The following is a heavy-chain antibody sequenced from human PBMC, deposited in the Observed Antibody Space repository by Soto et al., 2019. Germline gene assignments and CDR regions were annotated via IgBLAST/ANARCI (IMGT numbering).Heavy chain of an antibody. Sequence: PSETLSLTCTVSGGSISSSSYYWGWIRQPPGKGLEWIGSIYYSGSTYYNPSLKSRVTISVDTSKNQFSLKRSSVTAADTAVYYCARHLVGVIDYWGPGTLVTVSS. CDR3: ARHLVGVIDY. CDR2: IYYSGST. V-gene: IGHV4-39*01. CDR1: GGSISSSSYY. J-gene: IGHJ4*02. D-gene: IGHD1-26*01.